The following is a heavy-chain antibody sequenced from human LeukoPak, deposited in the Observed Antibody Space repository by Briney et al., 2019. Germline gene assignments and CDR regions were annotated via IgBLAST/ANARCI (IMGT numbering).Heavy chain of an antibody. J-gene: IGHJ4*02. V-gene: IGHV4-31*11. CDR3: ARAMTSHYFDY. CDR2: IYYSGGT. Sequence: SETLSLTCAVSGYSISSGYYWGWIRQHPGKGLEWIGYIYYSGGTYYNPSLKSRVSISLDTSKKQFSLKLSSVTVADTAVYYCARAMTSHYFDYWGQGTLVTVSS. CDR1: GYSISSGYY. D-gene: IGHD2-21*02.